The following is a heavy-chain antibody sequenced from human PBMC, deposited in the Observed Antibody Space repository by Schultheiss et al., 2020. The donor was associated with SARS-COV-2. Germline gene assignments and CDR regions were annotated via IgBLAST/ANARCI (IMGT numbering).Heavy chain of an antibody. CDR1: GFTFSSYG. D-gene: IGHD6-19*01. J-gene: IGHJ4*02. Sequence: GGSLRLSCAASGFTFSSYGMHWVRQAPGKGLEWVSYISSSSSTIYYADSVKGRFTISRDNAKNSLYLQMNSLRAEDTAVYYCAKGGSGWEIDYWGQGTLVTVSS. CDR2: ISSSSSTI. V-gene: IGHV3-48*04. CDR3: AKGGSGWEIDY.